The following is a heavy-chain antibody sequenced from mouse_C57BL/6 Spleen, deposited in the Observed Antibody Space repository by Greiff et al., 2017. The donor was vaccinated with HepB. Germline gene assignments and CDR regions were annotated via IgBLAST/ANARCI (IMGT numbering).Heavy chain of an antibody. CDR1: GYTFTSYW. CDR3: AGVYYDYDGGYFDV. J-gene: IGHJ1*03. V-gene: IGHV1-55*01. D-gene: IGHD2-4*01. CDR2: IYPGSGST. Sequence: VQLQQPGAELVKPGASVKMSCKASGYTFTSYWITWVKQRPGQGLEWIGDIYPGSGSTNYNEKFKSKATLTVDTSSSTAYMQLSSLTSEDSAVYYCAGVYYDYDGGYFDVWGTGTTVTVSS.